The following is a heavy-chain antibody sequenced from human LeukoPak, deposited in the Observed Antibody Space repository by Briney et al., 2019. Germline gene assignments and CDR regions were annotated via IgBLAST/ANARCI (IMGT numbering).Heavy chain of an antibody. Sequence: GASVKVSCKASGYTFTNYGISWVRQAPGQGLEWMGWISIYNGNTDYAQKLRGRVTMTTDTSTSTAYMELRSLRSDDTAVYYCARDPYYDSSGYTYFDYWGQGTLVTVSS. CDR3: ARDPYYDSSGYTYFDY. CDR1: GYTFTNYG. J-gene: IGHJ4*02. D-gene: IGHD3-22*01. CDR2: ISIYNGNT. V-gene: IGHV1-18*01.